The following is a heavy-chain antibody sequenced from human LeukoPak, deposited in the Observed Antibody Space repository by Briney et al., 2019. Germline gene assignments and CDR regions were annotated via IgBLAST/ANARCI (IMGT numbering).Heavy chain of an antibody. J-gene: IGHJ4*02. CDR2: IYSGESDT. Sequence: GESLKISCKGSGYSFTTYWIAWLRQMPGKGLEGMGVIYSGESDTTYSPSCEGQVNLSADQSISTAYLQWSSLKASDTAIYYCARALVGAATMSYWGQGTLVTVSS. CDR1: GYSFTTYW. D-gene: IGHD1-26*01. V-gene: IGHV5-51*01. CDR3: ARALVGAATMSY.